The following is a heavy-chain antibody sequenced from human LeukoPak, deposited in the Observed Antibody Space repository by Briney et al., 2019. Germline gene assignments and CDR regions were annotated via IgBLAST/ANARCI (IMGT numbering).Heavy chain of an antibody. CDR3: AGDYDYVWGSYRYTNY. CDR1: GFTFSSYA. D-gene: IGHD3-16*02. Sequence: PGRSLRLSCAASGFTFSSYAMHWVRQAPGKGLEWVAVISYDGSNKYYADSVKGRFTISRDNSKNTLYLQMNSLRAEDTAVYYCAGDYDYVWGSYRYTNYWGQGTLVTVSS. J-gene: IGHJ4*02. CDR2: ISYDGSNK. V-gene: IGHV3-30*04.